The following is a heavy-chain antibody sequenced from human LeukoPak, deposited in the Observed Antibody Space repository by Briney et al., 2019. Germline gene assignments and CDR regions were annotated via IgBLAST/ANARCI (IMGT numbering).Heavy chain of an antibody. Sequence: PSETLSLTCTVSGGSISSSSYYWGWIRQPPGKGLEWIGSIYYSGSTYYNPSLKSRVTISVDTSKNQFSLKLSSVTAADTALYYCARRGSYYDSSDTSFDYWGQGTLVTVSS. CDR2: IYYSGST. CDR1: GGSISSSSYY. J-gene: IGHJ4*02. CDR3: ARRGSYYDSSDTSFDY. V-gene: IGHV4-39*07. D-gene: IGHD3-22*01.